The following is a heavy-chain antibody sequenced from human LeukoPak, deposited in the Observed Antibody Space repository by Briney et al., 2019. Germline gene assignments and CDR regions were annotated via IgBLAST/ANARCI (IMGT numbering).Heavy chain of an antibody. V-gene: IGHV3-30*02. D-gene: IGHD1-26*01. CDR3: AKDWSSQGNYYYMDV. Sequence: GGSLRLSCAASGFIFSSYGMHWVRQAPGKGLEWVAFIRYDGSNTYYADSVEGRFTISRDNSKNTLYLQMNSLRGEDTAVYYCAKDWSSQGNYYYMDVWGKGTTVTISS. CDR1: GFIFSSYG. J-gene: IGHJ6*03. CDR2: IRYDGSNT.